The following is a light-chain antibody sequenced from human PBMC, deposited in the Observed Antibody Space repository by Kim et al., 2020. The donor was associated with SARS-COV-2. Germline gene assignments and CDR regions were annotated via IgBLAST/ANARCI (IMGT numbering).Light chain of an antibody. CDR1: QSIGTW. CDR3: QQYNRSPGLT. V-gene: IGKV1-5*03. Sequence: DIQMTQSPSTLSVSVGDRVTITCRASQSIGTWLAWYQQKPGKAPRLLIYEASNLDSGVPSRFSGSGSGTEFTLTISSLQTDDFATYSCQQYNRSPGLTFGGGTTVDIK. J-gene: IGKJ4*01. CDR2: EAS.